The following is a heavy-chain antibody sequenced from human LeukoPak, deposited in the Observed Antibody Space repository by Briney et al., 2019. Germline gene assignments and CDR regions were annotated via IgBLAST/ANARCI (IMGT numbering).Heavy chain of an antibody. Sequence: SETLSLTCTVSGGSISSYYWSWIRQPAGKGLEWIGRIYTSGSTNYNPSLKSRVTMSVDTSKNQFSLKLSSVTAADTAVYYCARDRDSYDEGDAFDIWGQGTMVTVSS. D-gene: IGHD5-12*01. CDR1: GGSISSYY. CDR2: IYTSGST. CDR3: ARDRDSYDEGDAFDI. J-gene: IGHJ3*02. V-gene: IGHV4-4*07.